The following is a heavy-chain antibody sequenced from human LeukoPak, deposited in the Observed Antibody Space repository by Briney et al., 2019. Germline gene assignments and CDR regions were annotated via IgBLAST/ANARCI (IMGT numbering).Heavy chain of an antibody. Sequence: GGSLRLSCVGSDFTFTNYAMTWVRLTPGKGLEWVSSIKGSGSYAMYADSVSGRFTTSRDNSRNTIFLQMNSLRAEDTAIYYCWRDPNCDYIGAFEFWGRGTMVSVSS. CDR3: WRDPNCDYIGAFEF. D-gene: IGHD4-11*01. J-gene: IGHJ3*01. CDR1: DFTFTNYA. CDR2: IKGSGSYA. V-gene: IGHV3-23*01.